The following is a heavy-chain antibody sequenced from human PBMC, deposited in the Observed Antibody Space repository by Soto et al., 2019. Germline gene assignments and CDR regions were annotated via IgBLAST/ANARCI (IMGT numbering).Heavy chain of an antibody. D-gene: IGHD3-9*01. J-gene: IGHJ5*02. CDR1: GGSINSGGFY. CDR3: ARGQLRYFDWSKTDNWFDP. CDR2: INYSGST. V-gene: IGHV4-31*03. Sequence: SETLSLTCTVSGGSINSGGFYWSWIRQHPGKGLEWIGYINYSGSTYYNPSLKSRVIISVDTSKNQFSLRLRSVTAADTAVYYCARGQLRYFDWSKTDNWFDPWGQGTLVTVSS.